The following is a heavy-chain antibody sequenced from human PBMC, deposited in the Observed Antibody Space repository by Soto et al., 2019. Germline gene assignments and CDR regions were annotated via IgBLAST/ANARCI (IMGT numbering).Heavy chain of an antibody. V-gene: IGHV3-30*18. CDR3: AKDARYCSSTSCYSWGYFDY. D-gene: IGHD2-2*01. CDR2: ISYDGSNK. Sequence: GGSLRLSCAASGFTFSSYGMHWVRQAPGKGLEWVAVISYDGSNKYYADSVKGRFTISRDNSKNTLYLQMNSLRAEDTAVYYCAKDARYCSSTSCYSWGYFDYWGQGTLVTVSS. J-gene: IGHJ4*02. CDR1: GFTFSSYG.